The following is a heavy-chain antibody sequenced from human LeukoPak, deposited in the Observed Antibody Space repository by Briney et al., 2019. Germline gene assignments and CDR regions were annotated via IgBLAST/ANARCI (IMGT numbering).Heavy chain of an antibody. Sequence: GASVKVSCKASGYTFTSYDINWVRQATGQGLEWMGWMNPNSGNTGYAQKFQGRVTITRNTSISTAYMELSSLRSEDTAVYYCATSRYYDYVWGSYRRGDAFDIWGQGTMVTVSS. CDR2: MNPNSGNT. J-gene: IGHJ3*02. V-gene: IGHV1-8*03. CDR3: ATSRYYDYVWGSYRRGDAFDI. D-gene: IGHD3-16*02. CDR1: GYTFTSYD.